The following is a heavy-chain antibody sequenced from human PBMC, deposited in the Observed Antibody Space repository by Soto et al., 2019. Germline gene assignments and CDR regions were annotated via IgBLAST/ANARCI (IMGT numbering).Heavy chain of an antibody. D-gene: IGHD5-12*01. CDR3: ARDGLSGYDNFRPFDI. Sequence: EVQLVESGGGLVQPGGSLRLSCAASGFTVSSNYMSWVRQAPGKGLEWVSVIYSGGSTYYADSVKGRFTISRDNSKNTLYLQMNSLRAEDTAVYYCARDGLSGYDNFRPFDIWGQGTMVTVSS. CDR2: IYSGGST. V-gene: IGHV3-66*01. CDR1: GFTVSSNY. J-gene: IGHJ3*02.